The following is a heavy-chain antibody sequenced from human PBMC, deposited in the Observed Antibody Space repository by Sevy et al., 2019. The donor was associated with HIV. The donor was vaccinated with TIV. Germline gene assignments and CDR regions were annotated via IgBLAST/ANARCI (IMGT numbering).Heavy chain of an antibody. CDR2: AYYTGST. V-gene: IGHV4-59*01. J-gene: IGHJ3*01. CDR1: GDSINTYY. CDR3: ARAHGIRAFDV. Sequence: SETLSLTCAVSGDSINTYYWSWVRQPPGKGLEWIGFAYYTGSTYYNPSLNNRATISLDTSKDQFSLELNSVTTADTAIYYCARAHGIRAFDVWGQGTMVTVSS. D-gene: IGHD1-20*01.